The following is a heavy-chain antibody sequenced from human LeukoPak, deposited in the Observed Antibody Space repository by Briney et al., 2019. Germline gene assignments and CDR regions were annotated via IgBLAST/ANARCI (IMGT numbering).Heavy chain of an antibody. CDR2: IYYSGST. V-gene: IGHV4-39*07. J-gene: IGHJ3*02. D-gene: IGHD6-13*01. CDR3: AREYSSSWYGSDAFDI. Sequence: SETLSLTCTVSGGSISSSSYYWGWIRQPPGKGLEWIGSIYYSGSTYYNPSLKSRVTISVDMSKNQFSLKLSSVTAADTAVYYCAREYSSSWYGSDAFDIWGQGTMVTVSS. CDR1: GGSISSSSYY.